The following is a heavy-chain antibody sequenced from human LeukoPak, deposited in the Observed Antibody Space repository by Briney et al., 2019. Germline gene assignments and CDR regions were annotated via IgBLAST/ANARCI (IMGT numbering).Heavy chain of an antibody. CDR3: ARDRELGY. D-gene: IGHD3-10*01. Sequence: PSETLSLTCTVSGGSISSSSYYWSWIRQPAGKGLEWIGRIYTSGSTNYNPSLKSRVTISVDTSKNQFSLKLSSVTAADTAVYYCARDRELGYWGQGTLVTVSS. J-gene: IGHJ4*02. CDR1: GGSISSSSYY. CDR2: IYTSGST. V-gene: IGHV4-61*02.